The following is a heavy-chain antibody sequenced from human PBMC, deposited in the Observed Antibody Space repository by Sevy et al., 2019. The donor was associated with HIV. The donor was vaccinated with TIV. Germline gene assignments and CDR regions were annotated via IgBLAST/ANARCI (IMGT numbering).Heavy chain of an antibody. J-gene: IGHJ4*02. CDR2: IYXXXHI. Sequence: SETLSLTCTVSGGXITSLYWNXIRQPPGXXLEWFANIYXXXHINYNPSLKSRVTLSLDTSKNQFSLRLSSVTAADTAMXYCAGENAWGRGYSWGQGTLVTVSS. CDR1: GGXITSLY. CDR3: AGENAWGRGYS. D-gene: IGHD1-26*01. V-gene: IGHV4-59*08.